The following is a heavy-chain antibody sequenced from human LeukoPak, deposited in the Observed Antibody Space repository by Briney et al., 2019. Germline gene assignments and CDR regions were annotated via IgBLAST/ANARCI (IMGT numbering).Heavy chain of an antibody. CDR3: ARRELGILYYFDY. D-gene: IGHD7-27*01. V-gene: IGHV5-51*01. Sequence: GESLKISCKGSGYSFTNYWIGWVRQMPGKGLEWMGIIYPSDSDTTYSPSFQGQVTISANKSISTAYLQWSSLKASDTAMYYCARRELGILYYFDYWGQGTLVTVSS. J-gene: IGHJ4*02. CDR2: IYPSDSDT. CDR1: GYSFTNYW.